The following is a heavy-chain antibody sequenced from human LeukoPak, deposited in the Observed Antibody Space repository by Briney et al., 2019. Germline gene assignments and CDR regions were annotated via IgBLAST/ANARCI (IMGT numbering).Heavy chain of an antibody. CDR3: AEGFFRARFGEIFDY. D-gene: IGHD3-10*01. V-gene: IGHV3-23*01. J-gene: IGHJ4*02. CDR2: ISGSGGST. CDR1: GFTFSSYA. Sequence: GGSLRLSCAASGFTFSSYAMSWVRQAPGKGLEWVSAISGSGGSTYYADSVKGRFTISRDNSKNTLYLQMNSLRAEDTAVYYCAEGFFRARFGEIFDYWGQGTLVTVSS.